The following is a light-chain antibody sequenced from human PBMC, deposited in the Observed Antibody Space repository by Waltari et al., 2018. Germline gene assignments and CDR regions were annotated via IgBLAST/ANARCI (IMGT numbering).Light chain of an antibody. J-gene: IGKJ2*01. Sequence: VVTQSPGTLSLSPGESATLHCRASQRLTKNYVAWYHQKPGQAPRLLIYGASSRAAGSPDRFSGSGSGTDFALTISRLEPEDSAVYYCQQYGSSILYTFGQGTKLEIQ. CDR3: QQYGSSILYT. V-gene: IGKV3-20*01. CDR1: QRLTKNY. CDR2: GAS.